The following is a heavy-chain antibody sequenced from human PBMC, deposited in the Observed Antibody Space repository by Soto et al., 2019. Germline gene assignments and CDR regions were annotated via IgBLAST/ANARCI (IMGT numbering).Heavy chain of an antibody. V-gene: IGHV3-74*01. CDR1: GFAFSSFW. Sequence: EVQLVESGGGLVQPGGSLRLSCAASGFAFSSFWMHWVRQAPGKGLVWVSRINSDGSSATYADSVKGRFTISRAHAKNTLYLQMNSLRAEDTAVYHCARRDALDYWGQGTLVTVSS. CDR3: ARRDALDY. J-gene: IGHJ4*02. CDR2: INSDGSSA.